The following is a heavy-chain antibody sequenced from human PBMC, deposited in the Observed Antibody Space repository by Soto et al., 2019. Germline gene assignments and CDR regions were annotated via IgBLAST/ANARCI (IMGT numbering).Heavy chain of an antibody. CDR1: SGSIRSRNYY. V-gene: IGHV4-39*01. Sequence: PSESLSLTCTVSSGSIRSRNYYWGWIRQPPGKGLDWIGSIYYTGNTYYNPSLKSRVTISRDTSKNQFSLKLTSVTAADTAVYYCASSFYYDSSGSYYPLPRPFWGQGTLVTVSS. D-gene: IGHD3-22*01. J-gene: IGHJ4*02. CDR3: ASSFYYDSSGSYYPLPRPF. CDR2: IYYTGNT.